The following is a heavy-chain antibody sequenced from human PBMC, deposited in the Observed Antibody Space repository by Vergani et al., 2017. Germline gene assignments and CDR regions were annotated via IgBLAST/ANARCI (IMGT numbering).Heavy chain of an antibody. CDR2: IRRKAYRQAT. V-gene: IGHV3-49*03. CDR1: GFTFGYYA. D-gene: IGHD3-10*01. J-gene: IGHJ3*02. CDR3: VRDQITMLRGSDALDI. Sequence: EVQLVESGGDFVQPGRSLRLSCTASGFTFGYYAMDWFRQAPGQGLEWVGGIRRKAYRQATIYAASVQGRFTISRDDSKSIAYLQMNNLQTEDTAMYYCVRDQITMLRGSDALDIWGQGTMVTVSS.